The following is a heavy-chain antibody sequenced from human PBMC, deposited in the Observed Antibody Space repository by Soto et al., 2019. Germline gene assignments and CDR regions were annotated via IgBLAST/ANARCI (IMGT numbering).Heavy chain of an antibody. CDR2: IYHSGST. CDR3: ARHSGYSSGWPIRYYYYYYGMDV. D-gene: IGHD6-19*01. CDR1: GGSISSGGYS. Sequence: SETLSLTCAVSGGSISSGGYSWSWIRQPPXKGLEWIGYIYHSGSTYYNPSLKSRVTISVDRSKNQFSLKLSSVTAADTAVYYCARHSGYSSGWPIRYYYYYYGMDVWGQGTTVTVSS. V-gene: IGHV4-30-2*01. J-gene: IGHJ6*02.